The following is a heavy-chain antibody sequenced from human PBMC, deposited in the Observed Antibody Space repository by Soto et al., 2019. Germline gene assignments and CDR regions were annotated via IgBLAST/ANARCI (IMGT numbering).Heavy chain of an antibody. CDR2: ISAYDGKT. CDR1: GYTSNTYG. D-gene: IGHD3-3*01. CDR3: ARDPHEFWTSYWFDP. Sequence: ASVEVSCKXSGYTSNTYGINWVRQAPGQGLELMGWISAYDGKTTYAEKFQGRVTLTTDTSTSTAYMELRSLRSDDTAIYYCARDPHEFWTSYWFDPWGQGTPVTVSS. V-gene: IGHV1-18*01. J-gene: IGHJ5*02.